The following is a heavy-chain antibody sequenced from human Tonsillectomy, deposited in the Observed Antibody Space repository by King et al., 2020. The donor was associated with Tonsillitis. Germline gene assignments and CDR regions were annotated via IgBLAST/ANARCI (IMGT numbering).Heavy chain of an antibody. V-gene: IGHV5-51*01. D-gene: IGHD2-2*01. J-gene: IGHJ4*02. Sequence: QLVQSGAEVKKPGESLKISCKGSGYSFTSYWIGWVRQMPGKGLEWMGIIYPGDSDTRYRPSFLGQVTFSADKSISTAYLQWSSLKASDTAQYYCARPAGYCSSTSAGCYFEYWGQGTLVTVSS. CDR3: ARPAGYCSSTSAGCYFEY. CDR2: IYPGDSDT. CDR1: GYSFTSYW.